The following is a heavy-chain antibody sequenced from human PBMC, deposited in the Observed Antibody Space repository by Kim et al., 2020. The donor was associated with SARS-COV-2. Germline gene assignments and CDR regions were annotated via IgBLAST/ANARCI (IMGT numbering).Heavy chain of an antibody. CDR1: GFTFSSYS. D-gene: IGHD6-19*01. V-gene: IGHV3-21*01. J-gene: IGHJ6*02. CDR2: ISSSSSYI. CDR3: ARSVNGGWPHYYGMDV. Sequence: AGSLRLSCAASGFTFSSYSMNWVRQAPGKGLEWVSSISSSSSYIYYADSVKGRFTISRDNAKNSLYLQMNSLRAEDTAVYYCARSVNGGWPHYYGMDVWGQGTTVTVSS.